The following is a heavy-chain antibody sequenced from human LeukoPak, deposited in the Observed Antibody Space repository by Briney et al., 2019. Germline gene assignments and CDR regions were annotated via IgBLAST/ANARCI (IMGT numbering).Heavy chain of an antibody. V-gene: IGHV3-33*08. Sequence: HPGGSLRLSCAASGFIFSNDWMNWVRQAPGKGLEWVAVIWYDGSNKYYADSVKGRFTISRDNSKNTLYLQMNSLRAEDTAVYYCARCLSGGRSNWYFDLWGRGTLVTVSS. D-gene: IGHD2-15*01. J-gene: IGHJ2*01. CDR3: ARCLSGGRSNWYFDL. CDR2: IWYDGSNK. CDR1: GFIFSNDW.